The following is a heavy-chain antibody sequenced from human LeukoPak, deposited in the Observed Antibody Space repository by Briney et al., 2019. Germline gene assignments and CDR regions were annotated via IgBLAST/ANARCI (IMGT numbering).Heavy chain of an antibody. D-gene: IGHD3-22*01. Sequence: PSETLSLTCTVSGGSIRSYYWSWIRKPAGKGLEWIGRIYTSGSTNYNPSLKSRVTISVDTSKNQFSLKLSSVTAADTAVYYCAREGDYYDTSGTLDYWGQGTLVTVSS. CDR2: IYTSGST. CDR1: GGSIRSYY. CDR3: AREGDYYDTSGTLDY. V-gene: IGHV4-4*07. J-gene: IGHJ4*02.